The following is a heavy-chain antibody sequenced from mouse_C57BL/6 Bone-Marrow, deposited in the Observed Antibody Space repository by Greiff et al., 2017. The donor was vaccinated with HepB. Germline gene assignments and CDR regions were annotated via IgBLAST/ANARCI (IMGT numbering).Heavy chain of an antibody. CDR2: IFPGSGST. Sequence: QVQLQQSGPELVKPGASVKISCKASGYTFTDYYINWVKQRPGQGLEWIGWIFPGSGSTYYNEKFKGKATLTVDKSSSTAYMLLSSLTSEDSAVYCCARSGLYEYARLYYFDYWGQGTTLTVSS. D-gene: IGHD2-4*01. CDR3: ARSGLYEYARLYYFDY. CDR1: GYTFTDYY. V-gene: IGHV1-75*01. J-gene: IGHJ2*01.